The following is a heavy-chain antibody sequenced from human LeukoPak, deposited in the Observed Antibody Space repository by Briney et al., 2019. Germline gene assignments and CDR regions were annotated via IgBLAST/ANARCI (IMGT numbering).Heavy chain of an antibody. J-gene: IGHJ4*02. V-gene: IGHV1-46*01. CDR1: GYTFTSYY. CDR3: ARDFVVGATPLAFDY. Sequence: GASVKVFCRASGYTFTSYYIHWVRQAPGQGLEWMGIINPSGGSTNYAQKFQGRVTMTRDTSTSTVYMDLSSLRSEDTAVYYCARDFVVGATPLAFDYWGQGTLVTVSS. D-gene: IGHD1-26*01. CDR2: INPSGGST.